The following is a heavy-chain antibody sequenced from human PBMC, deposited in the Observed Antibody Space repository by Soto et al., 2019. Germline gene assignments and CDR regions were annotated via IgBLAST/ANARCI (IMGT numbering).Heavy chain of an antibody. CDR3: ARAPLGIIVAPDY. Sequence: ASVKVSCKASGYTFTSYAMHWVRQAPGQRLEWMGWINAGNGNTKYSQKFQGRVTITADESTSTGFMELSSLTSEDTAVYYCARAPLGIIVAPDYWGQGTLVTVSS. CDR2: INAGNGNT. J-gene: IGHJ4*02. V-gene: IGHV1-3*01. CDR1: GYTFTSYA. D-gene: IGHD3-22*01.